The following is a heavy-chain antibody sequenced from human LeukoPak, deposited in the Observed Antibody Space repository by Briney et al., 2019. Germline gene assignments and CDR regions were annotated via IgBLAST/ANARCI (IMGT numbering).Heavy chain of an antibody. J-gene: IGHJ5*02. Sequence: ASVKVSCKASGYTFTGYYMHWVRQAPGQGLEWMGRINPNSGNTGYAQKFQGRVTITRNTSISTAYMELSSLRSEDTAVYYCARGLRRITIFGVVIIGFDPWGQGTLVTVSS. CDR2: INPNSGNT. CDR1: GYTFTGYY. CDR3: ARGLRRITIFGVVIIGFDP. D-gene: IGHD3-3*01. V-gene: IGHV1-8*03.